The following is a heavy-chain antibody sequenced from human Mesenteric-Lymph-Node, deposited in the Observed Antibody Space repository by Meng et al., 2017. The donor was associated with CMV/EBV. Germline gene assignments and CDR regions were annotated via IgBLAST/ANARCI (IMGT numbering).Heavy chain of an antibody. J-gene: IGHJ5*02. CDR3: AREDKGFDP. Sequence: RVSCKASGYTFTGYYIHWVRQAPGQGLEWMGWIGPNSGGTNYAQKFQGRVTMTRDTSINTVYMELSRLRFDDTAVYYCAREDKGFDPWGQGTLVTVSS. CDR1: GYTFTGYY. CDR2: IGPNSGGT. D-gene: IGHD2-15*01. V-gene: IGHV1-2*02.